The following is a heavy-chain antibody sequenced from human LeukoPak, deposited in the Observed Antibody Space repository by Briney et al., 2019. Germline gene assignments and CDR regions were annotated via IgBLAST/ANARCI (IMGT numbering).Heavy chain of an antibody. CDR1: GGSISSGGYY. J-gene: IGHJ4*02. CDR3: ARDRVLYDSSGYPHRGLDY. Sequence: SETLSLTCTVSGGSISSGGYYWSWIRQHPGKGLEWIGYIYYSGSTYYNPSLKSRVTISVDTSKNQFSLKLSSVTAADTAVYYCARDRVLYDSSGYPHRGLDYWGQGTLVTVSS. CDR2: IYYSGST. V-gene: IGHV4-31*03. D-gene: IGHD3-22*01.